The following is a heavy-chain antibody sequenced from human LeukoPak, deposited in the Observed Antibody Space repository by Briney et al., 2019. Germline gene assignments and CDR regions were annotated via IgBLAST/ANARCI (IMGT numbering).Heavy chain of an antibody. CDR1: GGSISSYY. CDR3: ARGQSHHWELLMY. D-gene: IGHD1-26*01. V-gene: IGHV4-59*01. Sequence: SETLSLTCTVSGGSISSYYWSWIRQPPGKGLEWIGYIYYSGSTNYNPSLKSRVTISVDTSKNQSSLKLSSVTAADTAVYYCARGQSHHWELLMYWGQGTLVTVSS. J-gene: IGHJ4*02. CDR2: IYYSGST.